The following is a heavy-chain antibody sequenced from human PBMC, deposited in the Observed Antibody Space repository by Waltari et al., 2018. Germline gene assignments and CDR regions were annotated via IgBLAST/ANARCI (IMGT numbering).Heavy chain of an antibody. Sequence: VQLQESGPGLVKPSETLSLTCRVPGFLTNGGQFWVLVRRTPRKGMECVGTIYHTGATYYNPSFKSRVSLSIGWSQKDFSLKLKSVTAADTAIYYCVTSRYSDARVFFPYYFYVWGPGVLVTVSS. CDR3: VTSRYSDARVFFPYYFYV. CDR1: GFLTNGGQF. CDR2: IYHTGAT. J-gene: IGHJ4*02. D-gene: IGHD3-10*01. V-gene: IGHV4-38-2*02.